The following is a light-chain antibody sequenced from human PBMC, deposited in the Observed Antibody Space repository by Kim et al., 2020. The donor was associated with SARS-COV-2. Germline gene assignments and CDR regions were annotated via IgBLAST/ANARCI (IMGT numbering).Light chain of an antibody. CDR3: QQYDNLPYT. CDR1: LDIRNY. CDR2: DSS. Sequence: SASVGDRVTITCQASLDIRNYLNWYQQKPGKAPKLLIYDSSTLEAGVPSRFSGSGAGSHFTFTINSLQPEDIATYYCQQYDNLPYTFGQGTKLEI. V-gene: IGKV1-33*01. J-gene: IGKJ2*01.